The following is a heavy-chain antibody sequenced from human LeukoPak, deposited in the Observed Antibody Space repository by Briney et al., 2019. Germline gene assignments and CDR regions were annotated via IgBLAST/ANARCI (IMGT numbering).Heavy chain of an antibody. CDR3: ARCRYGSGSYSQD. CDR2: ISSSGSTI. Sequence: GGSLRLSCAASGFSFSDYYMSWIRQAPGKGLEWVSYISSSGSTIYYADSVRGRFTISRDNAKNSLYLQMNSLRAEDTAVYYCARCRYGSGSYSQDWGQGTLVTVSS. D-gene: IGHD3-10*01. CDR1: GFSFSDYY. J-gene: IGHJ4*02. V-gene: IGHV3-11*01.